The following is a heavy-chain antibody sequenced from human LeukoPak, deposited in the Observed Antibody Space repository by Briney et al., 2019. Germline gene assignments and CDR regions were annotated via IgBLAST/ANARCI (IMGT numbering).Heavy chain of an antibody. CDR3: AKDIWGSVYGESSFDY. J-gene: IGHJ4*02. Sequence: GRSLRLSCAASGFTFDDYAMHWVRQAPGKGLEWVSGISWNSGSIGYADSVKGRFTISRDNAKNSLYLQMNSLRAEDTALYYCAKDIWGSVYGESSFDYWGQGTLVTVSS. V-gene: IGHV3-9*01. CDR2: ISWNSGSI. D-gene: IGHD5/OR15-5a*01. CDR1: GFTFDDYA.